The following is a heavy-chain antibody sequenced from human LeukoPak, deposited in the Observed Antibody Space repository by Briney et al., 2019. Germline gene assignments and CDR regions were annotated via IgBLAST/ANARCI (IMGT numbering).Heavy chain of an antibody. V-gene: IGHV4-39*07. Sequence: SETLSLTCTVSGGSISSSSYYWGWIRQPPGKGLEWIGYIYYSGNTYHNPSLKSRVTISLDTSKNQFSLKLSSVTAADTAVYYCAGGGYSSGWYPAGYWGQGTLVTVSS. J-gene: IGHJ4*02. D-gene: IGHD6-19*01. CDR2: IYYSGNT. CDR1: GGSISSSSYY. CDR3: AGGGYSSGWYPAGY.